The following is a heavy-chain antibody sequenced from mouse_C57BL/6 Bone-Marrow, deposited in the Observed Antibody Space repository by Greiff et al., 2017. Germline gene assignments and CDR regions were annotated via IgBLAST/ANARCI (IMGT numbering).Heavy chain of an antibody. V-gene: IGHV1-4*01. CDR1: GYTFTSYT. J-gene: IGHJ3*01. CDR3: ARGGRFAY. Sequence: VQLQQSGAELARPGASVKMSCKASGYTFTSYTMHWVKQRPGQGLEWIGYITPSSGYTKYNQKFKDKATLTADKSSSTAYMQLSSLTSEDSAFYYCARGGRFAYWGQGTLVTVSA. CDR2: ITPSSGYT.